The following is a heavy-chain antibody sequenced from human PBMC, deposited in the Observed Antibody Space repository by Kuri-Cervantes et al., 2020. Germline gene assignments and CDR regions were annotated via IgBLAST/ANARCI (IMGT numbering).Heavy chain of an antibody. V-gene: IGHV4-38-2*01. CDR1: GYSISNGYY. J-gene: IGHJ4*02. D-gene: IGHD5-12*01. CDR3: ATHYELVDIVATTGFDY. CDR2: IYHSGST. Sequence: GSLRLSCAVSGYSISNGYYWGWIRQPPGKGLEWIGIIYHSGSTYYNPSLKSRVTISVDTSKNQFSLKLSSVTAADTAVYYCATHYELVDIVATTGFDYWGQGTLVTVSS.